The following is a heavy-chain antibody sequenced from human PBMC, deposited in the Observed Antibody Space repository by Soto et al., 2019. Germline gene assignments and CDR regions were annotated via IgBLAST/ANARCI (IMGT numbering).Heavy chain of an antibody. J-gene: IGHJ4*02. D-gene: IGHD3-16*01. CDR1: GYSISSGYY. CDR3: ARGGDYFDY. CDR2: IYHSGST. V-gene: IGHV4-38-2*01. Sequence: ASETLSLTCAVSGYSISSGYYWGWIRQPPGKGLEWIGSIYHSGSTYYNPSLKSRVTISVDTPKNQFSLKLSSVTAADTAVYYCARGGDYFDYWGQGTLVTVSS.